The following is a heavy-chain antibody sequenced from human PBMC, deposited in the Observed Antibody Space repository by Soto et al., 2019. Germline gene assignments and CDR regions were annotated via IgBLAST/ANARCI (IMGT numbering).Heavy chain of an antibody. CDR2: IIPIFGTA. CDR1: GGTFSSYA. D-gene: IGHD3-3*01. V-gene: IGHV1-69*13. CDR3: ARDAPITIFGVVITYDAFDI. Sequence: AAVKVSCKASGGTFSSYAISWVRQAPGQGLEWMGGIIPIFGTANYAQKFQGRVTITADESTSTAYTELSSLRSEDTAVYYCARDAPITIFGVVITYDAFDIWGQGTIFTVS. J-gene: IGHJ3*02.